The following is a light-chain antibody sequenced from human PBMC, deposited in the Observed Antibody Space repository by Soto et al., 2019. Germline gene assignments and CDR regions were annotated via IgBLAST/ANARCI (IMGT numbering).Light chain of an antibody. J-gene: IGLJ1*01. V-gene: IGLV1-47*01. Sequence: QSVLTQPPSASGTPGQRVTMSCSGSGSNIGPNYVYWFQQFPGTAPKLMIYNVYDRPSGISYRFSGSKSGNTASLTISGLQGEDEADYYCSAYTVSRTYVFGTGTKVTVL. CDR3: SAYTVSRTYV. CDR2: NVY. CDR1: GSNIGPNY.